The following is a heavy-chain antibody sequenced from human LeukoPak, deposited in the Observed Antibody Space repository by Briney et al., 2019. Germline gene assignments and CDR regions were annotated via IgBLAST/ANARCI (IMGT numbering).Heavy chain of an antibody. CDR3: AGGISATGGG. CDR1: GFTFSSYW. J-gene: IGHJ3*01. CDR2: INSDGSIT. Sequence: PGGSLRLSCADSGFTFSSYWMHWVRQAPGKGLVWVSRINSDGSITTYADSVKGRFTISRDNAKNTLYLQMNSLRAEDTAVYYCAGGISATGGGWGQRTMVTVSS. V-gene: IGHV3-74*01. D-gene: IGHD6-13*01.